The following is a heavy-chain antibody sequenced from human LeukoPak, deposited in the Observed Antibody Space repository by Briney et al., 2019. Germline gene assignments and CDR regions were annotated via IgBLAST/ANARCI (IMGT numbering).Heavy chain of an antibody. J-gene: IGHJ6*02. CDR2: INHSGST. V-gene: IGHV4-34*01. Sequence: SETLSLTCAVYGGSFSGYYWSWLRQPPGKGLEWIGEINHSGSTNYNPSLKSRVTISVDTSKNQFSLKLSSVTAADTAVYYCARVRIQLWPTRLDYGMDVWGQGTTVTVSS. CDR3: ARVRIQLWPTRLDYGMDV. CDR1: GGSFSGYY. D-gene: IGHD5-18*01.